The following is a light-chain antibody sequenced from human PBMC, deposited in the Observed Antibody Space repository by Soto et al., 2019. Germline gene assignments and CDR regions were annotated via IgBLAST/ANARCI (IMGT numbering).Light chain of an antibody. CDR1: QSINDNY. V-gene: IGKV3D-20*01. CDR2: DAS. CDR3: QQYSNLPPNT. J-gene: IGKJ2*01. Sequence: ETVLTQSPATLSLSPGDRATLSCGASQSINDNYLAWYQQKPGLAPRLLIYDASTRATGIPDRFSGSGSGTDFTPTISRLEPEDFAMYYCQQYSNLPPNTFGQGTKLEIK.